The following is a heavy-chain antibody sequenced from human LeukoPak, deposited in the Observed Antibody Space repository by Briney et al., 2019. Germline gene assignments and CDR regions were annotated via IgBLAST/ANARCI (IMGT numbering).Heavy chain of an antibody. CDR3: ARVRVSGWLQFFDY. D-gene: IGHD5-24*01. CDR2: IYYSGST. CDR1: GGSISSYY. V-gene: IGHV4-59*01. Sequence: SETLSLTCTVSGGSISSYYWSWIRQPPGKGPEWIGYIYYSGSTNYNPSLKSRVTISVDTSKNQFSLKLSSVTAADTAVYYCARVRVSGWLQFFDYWGQGTLVTVSS. J-gene: IGHJ4*02.